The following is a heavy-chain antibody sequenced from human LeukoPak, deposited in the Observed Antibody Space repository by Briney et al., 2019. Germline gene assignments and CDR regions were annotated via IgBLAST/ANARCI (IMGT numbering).Heavy chain of an antibody. CDR3: ARARGQLRLYY. CDR1: GGSISSYY. CDR2: IYYSGST. V-gene: IGHV4-59*13. Sequence: SETLTLTCTVSGGSISSYYWSWIRQPPGKGLEWFGYIYYSGSTNYNPSLKSRVTISVGTSKNQFPLKLSSVTAADTAVYYCARARGQLRLYYRGQGTLVTVSS. D-gene: IGHD5-18*01. J-gene: IGHJ4*02.